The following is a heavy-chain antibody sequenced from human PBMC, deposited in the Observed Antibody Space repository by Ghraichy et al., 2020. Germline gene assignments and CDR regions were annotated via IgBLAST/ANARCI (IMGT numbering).Heavy chain of an antibody. CDR2: ISGSGVRT. CDR3: AKDNAGSYFSYYYGMDV. J-gene: IGHJ6*02. D-gene: IGHD3-10*01. CDR1: GFTFSSYA. Sequence: LSLTCAAYGFTFSSYAMSWVRQAPGKGLEWVSAISGSGVRTYYADSVKGRFTISRDNSKNTLYLEMNSLRAEDTAVYYCAKDNAGSYFSYYYGMDVWGQGTTVTVSS. V-gene: IGHV3-23*01.